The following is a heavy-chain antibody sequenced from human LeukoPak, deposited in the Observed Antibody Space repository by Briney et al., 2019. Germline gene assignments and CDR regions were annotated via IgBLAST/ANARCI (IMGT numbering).Heavy chain of an antibody. V-gene: IGHV1-69*13. J-gene: IGHJ4*02. Sequence: SVKVSCKASGGTFSSYAISWVRQVPGQGLEWMGGIIPIFGTANYAQKFQGRVTITADESTSTAYMELSSLRSEDTAVYYCARNPGIAAAGFFDYWGQGTLVTVSS. D-gene: IGHD6-13*01. CDR2: IIPIFGTA. CDR1: GGTFSSYA. CDR3: ARNPGIAAAGFFDY.